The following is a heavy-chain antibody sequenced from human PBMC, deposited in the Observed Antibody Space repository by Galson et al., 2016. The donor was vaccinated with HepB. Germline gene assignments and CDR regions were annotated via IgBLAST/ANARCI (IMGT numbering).Heavy chain of an antibody. CDR2: INNDGSSS. CDR1: GFIFNDYW. D-gene: IGHD1-26*01. J-gene: IGHJ3*02. CDR3: VRDMYGSYFAFDI. Sequence: SLRLSCAASGFIFNDYWMHWVRQAPGRGLDWVSRINNDGSSSTYADSVKGRFTISRDNAKNTLYLQMNSLRAEDTTVYYCVRDMYGSYFAFDIWGQGTMVTVSS. V-gene: IGHV3-74*01.